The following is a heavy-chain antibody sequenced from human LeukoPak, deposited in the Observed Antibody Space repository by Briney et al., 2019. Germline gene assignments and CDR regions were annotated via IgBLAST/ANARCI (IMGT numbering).Heavy chain of an antibody. J-gene: IGHJ4*02. CDR3: ARGTLGDYAGDY. CDR2: IRYDGSNK. CDR1: GFTFSNYG. Sequence: PGGSLRLSCAASGFTFSNYGIHWVRQAPGKGLEWVAFIRYDGSNKYYADSVKGRFTISRDNSKNTLYLQMNSLRAEDTAVYYCARGTLGDYAGDYWGQGTLVTVSS. D-gene: IGHD4-23*01. V-gene: IGHV3-30*02.